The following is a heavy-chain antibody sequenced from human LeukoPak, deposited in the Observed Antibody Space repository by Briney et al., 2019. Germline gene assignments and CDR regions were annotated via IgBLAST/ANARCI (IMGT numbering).Heavy chain of an antibody. J-gene: IGHJ5*02. V-gene: IGHV4-61*02. CDR2: IYTSGST. CDR3: ASLGITGTTRGFDP. CDR1: GGSISSGSYY. D-gene: IGHD1-7*01. Sequence: SETLSLTCTVSGGSISSGSYYWSWIRQPAEKGLEWIGRIYTSGSTNYNPSLKSRVTISVDTSKNQFSLKLSSVTAADTAVYYRASLGITGTTRGFDPWGQGTLVTVSS.